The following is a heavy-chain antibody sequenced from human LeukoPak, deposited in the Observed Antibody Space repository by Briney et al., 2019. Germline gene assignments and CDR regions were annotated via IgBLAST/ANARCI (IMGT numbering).Heavy chain of an antibody. CDR1: GLTVSSNY. V-gene: IGHV3-66*02. D-gene: IGHD3-3*01. CDR3: ARGPPYYDFWSGYYRFDY. Sequence: GGSLRLSCAASGLTVSSNYMSWVRQAPGKGLEWVSVIYSGGSTYYADSVKGRFTISRDNSKNTLYLQMNSLRAEDTAVYYCARGPPYYDFWSGYYRFDYWGQGTLVTVSS. J-gene: IGHJ4*02. CDR2: IYSGGST.